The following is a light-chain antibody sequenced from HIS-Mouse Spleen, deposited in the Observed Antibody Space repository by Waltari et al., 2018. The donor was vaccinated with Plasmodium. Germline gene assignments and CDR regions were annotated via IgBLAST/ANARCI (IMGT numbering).Light chain of an antibody. CDR1: QSVSSN. J-gene: IGKJ1*01. Sequence: EIVMTQSPATLSVSPGERATLSCRPSQSVSSNLAWYQQKPGQAPRLLIYGASTRATGIPARFSCSGSGTELTLTISSLQSEDFAVYYCQQYNNWPAWTFGQGTKVEIK. CDR2: GAS. V-gene: IGKV3-15*01. CDR3: QQYNNWPAWT.